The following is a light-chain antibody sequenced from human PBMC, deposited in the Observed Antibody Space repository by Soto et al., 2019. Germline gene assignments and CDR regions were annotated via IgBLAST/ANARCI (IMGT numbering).Light chain of an antibody. CDR3: QQSYSTPPST. CDR1: QSISSY. J-gene: IGKJ2*01. CDR2: AAS. Sequence: DIQMTQSPSSLSASVGARVTITCRASQSISSYLNWYQQKPGKAPKLLIYAASSLQSGVPSRFSGSGSGTDFTLTIISLQPDDFANYYCQQSYSTPPSTFGPGTKLEIK. V-gene: IGKV1-39*01.